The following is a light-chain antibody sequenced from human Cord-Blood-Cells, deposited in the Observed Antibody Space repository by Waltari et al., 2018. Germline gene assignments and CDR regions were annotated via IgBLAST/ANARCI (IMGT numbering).Light chain of an antibody. CDR3: QSYDSSNQV. CDR1: SGSIASNY. J-gene: IGLJ3*02. CDR2: EDN. Sequence: NFMLTQPHSVSESPGKTVTISCTRSSGSIASNYVQWYQQRPGSSPTPVIYEDNQRPSGVPDRFSGSIDSSSNSASLTSSGLKTEDEADYYCQSYDSSNQVFGGGTKLTVL. V-gene: IGLV6-57*01.